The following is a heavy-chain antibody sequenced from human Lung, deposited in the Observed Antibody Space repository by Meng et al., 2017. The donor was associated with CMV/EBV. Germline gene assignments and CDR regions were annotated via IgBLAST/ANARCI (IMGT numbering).Heavy chain of an antibody. CDR3: AKDGGYCSSTSCYLLPTYSYSSGLAV. J-gene: IGHJ6*02. Sequence: GESXKISCAASGFTFSSYAMSWVRQAPGKGLEWVSAISGSGGSTYYADSVKGRFTISRDNSKNTLYLQMNSLRAEDTAVYYCAKDGGYCSSTSCYLLPTYSYSSGLAVXGPGXPVPVSS. CDR1: GFTFSSYA. V-gene: IGHV3-23*01. CDR2: ISGSGGST. D-gene: IGHD2-2*01.